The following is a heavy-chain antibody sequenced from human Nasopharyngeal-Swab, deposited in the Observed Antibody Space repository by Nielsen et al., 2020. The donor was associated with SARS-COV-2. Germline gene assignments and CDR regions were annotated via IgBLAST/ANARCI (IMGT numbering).Heavy chain of an antibody. CDR3: AKGEHDYGDYIYWFDP. Sequence: SLKLSCAASGFTFSSYGMHWVRQAPVKGLEWVAVISYDGSNKYYADSVKGRFTISRDNSKNTLYLQMNSLRAEDTAVYYCAKGEHDYGDYIYWFDPWGQGTLVTVSS. CDR1: GFTFSSYG. J-gene: IGHJ5*02. V-gene: IGHV3-30*18. CDR2: ISYDGSNK. D-gene: IGHD4-17*01.